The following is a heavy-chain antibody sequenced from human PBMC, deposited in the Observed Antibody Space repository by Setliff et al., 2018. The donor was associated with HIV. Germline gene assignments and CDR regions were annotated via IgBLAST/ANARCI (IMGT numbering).Heavy chain of an antibody. V-gene: IGHV4-61*08. CDR3: ARGMGGSQVGGDAFDI. J-gene: IGHJ3*02. CDR2: INSSGTT. D-gene: IGHD1-26*01. CDR1: GVSVSSGGYY. Sequence: SETLSLTCTVSGVSVSSGGYYWSWIRQHPGKGLEWIGYINSSGTTNYNPSLKSRVNISVDTSKNHLSLKLSSVTAADTAVYYCARGMGGSQVGGDAFDIWGQGTTVTVSS.